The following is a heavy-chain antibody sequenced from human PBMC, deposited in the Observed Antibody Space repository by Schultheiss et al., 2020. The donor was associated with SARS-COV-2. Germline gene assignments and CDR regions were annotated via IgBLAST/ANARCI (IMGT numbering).Heavy chain of an antibody. CDR2: IIPIFGTA. CDR3: AREGYYDSSGYLSSYYYYGMDV. Sequence: SVKVSCKPSGGIFSSYAISWVRQAPGQGLEWMGWIIPIFGTANYAQKFQGRVTITADKSTSTAYMELSSLRSEDTAVYYCAREGYYDSSGYLSSYYYYGMDVWGQGTTVTVSS. J-gene: IGHJ6*02. CDR1: GGIFSSYA. V-gene: IGHV1-69*06. D-gene: IGHD3-22*01.